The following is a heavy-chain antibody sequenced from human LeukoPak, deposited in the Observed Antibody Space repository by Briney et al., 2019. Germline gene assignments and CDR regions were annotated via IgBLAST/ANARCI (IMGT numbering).Heavy chain of an antibody. D-gene: IGHD3-22*01. Sequence: SETLSLTCAVYGGSFSGYYWSWIRQPPGKGLEWIGEINHSGSTNYNPSLKSRVTISVDTSKNQFSLKLSSVTAADTAVYYCARGYYYDSSGYFLSYAFDIWGQGTMVTVSS. V-gene: IGHV4-34*01. CDR2: INHSGST. CDR1: GGSFSGYY. CDR3: ARGYYYDSSGYFLSYAFDI. J-gene: IGHJ3*02.